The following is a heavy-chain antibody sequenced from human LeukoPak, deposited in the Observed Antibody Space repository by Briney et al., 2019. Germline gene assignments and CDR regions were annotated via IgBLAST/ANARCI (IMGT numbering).Heavy chain of an antibody. CDR3: ARHEEGYFDY. Sequence: PSETLSLTCAVYGGSFSDYYWTWIRQPPVKGLEWIGEINHSGGTNYNPSLKSRVTISVDTSKKQFSLKLSSVTAADTAVYYCARHEEGYFDYWGQGTLVTVSS. V-gene: IGHV4-34*01. CDR2: INHSGGT. CDR1: GGSFSDYY. J-gene: IGHJ4*02.